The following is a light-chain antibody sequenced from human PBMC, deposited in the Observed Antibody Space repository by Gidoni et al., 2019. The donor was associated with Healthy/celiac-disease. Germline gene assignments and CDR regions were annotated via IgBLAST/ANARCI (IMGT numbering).Light chain of an antibody. J-gene: IGLJ2*01. CDR2: GNS. V-gene: IGLV1-40*01. CDR1: RPNIGAGYD. Sequence: QSVLTQPPSVSGAPGQRVTISCTGSRPNIGAGYDVHWYQQLPGTAPKLLIYGNSNRPSGVPDRFSGSKSGTSASLAITGLQAEDEADYYCQSYDSSLSGSHVVFGGGTKLTVL. CDR3: QSYDSSLSGSHVV.